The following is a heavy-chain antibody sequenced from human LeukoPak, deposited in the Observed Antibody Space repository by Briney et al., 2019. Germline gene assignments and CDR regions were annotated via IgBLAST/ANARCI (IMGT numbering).Heavy chain of an antibody. CDR3: ARESEMATITYFDY. CDR1: GYTFTGYY. Sequence: ASVKVSCKASGYTFTGYYMHWLRQAPGQGLEWMGWINPNSGGTNYAQKFQGRVTMTRDTSISTAYMELSRLRSDDTAVYYCARESEMATITYFDYWGQGTLVTVSS. D-gene: IGHD5-24*01. CDR2: INPNSGGT. J-gene: IGHJ4*02. V-gene: IGHV1-2*02.